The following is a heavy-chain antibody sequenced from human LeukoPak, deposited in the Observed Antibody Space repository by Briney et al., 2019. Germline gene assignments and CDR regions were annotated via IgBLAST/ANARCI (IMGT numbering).Heavy chain of an antibody. Sequence: GGSLRFSCAASGFTFNTYAMSWDRPAQGKGLEWVSDIGGSVTSTYYAASVKGRFTISRDNSDNTLYLQMSSLRAEDTAIYYCARDRDRPDFDYWGQGTLVTVSS. CDR1: GFTFNTYA. CDR3: ARDRDRPDFDY. V-gene: IGHV3-23*01. J-gene: IGHJ4*02. CDR2: IGGSVTST.